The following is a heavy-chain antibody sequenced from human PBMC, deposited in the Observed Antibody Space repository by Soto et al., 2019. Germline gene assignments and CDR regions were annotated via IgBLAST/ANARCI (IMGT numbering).Heavy chain of an antibody. V-gene: IGHV1-69*02. Sequence: SVKVSCKASGCTFSSYTISCVRQAPGQGLEWMGRIIPILGIANYAQKFQGRVTITADRSTSTAYMELSSLRSEDTAVYYCARSSPYSNYVDYWGQGTPVTVSS. CDR2: IIPILGIA. J-gene: IGHJ4*02. CDR1: GCTFSSYT. CDR3: ARSSPYSNYVDY. D-gene: IGHD4-4*01.